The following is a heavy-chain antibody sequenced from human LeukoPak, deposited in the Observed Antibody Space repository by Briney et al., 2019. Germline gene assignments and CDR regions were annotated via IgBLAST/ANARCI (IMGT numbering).Heavy chain of an antibody. Sequence: SQTLSLTCALSGDTFSSNSAAWDWIRQSPSRGLEWLVWTYYRAKCNKNYAAAVKSRITINPDTSKNHLSLQLNPVTPEDTAVYYCARGYMGTIDYGGQGTLVIVSS. J-gene: IGHJ4*02. CDR1: GDTFSSNSAA. V-gene: IGHV6-1*01. D-gene: IGHD1-7*01. CDR2: TYYRAKCNK. CDR3: ARGYMGTIDY.